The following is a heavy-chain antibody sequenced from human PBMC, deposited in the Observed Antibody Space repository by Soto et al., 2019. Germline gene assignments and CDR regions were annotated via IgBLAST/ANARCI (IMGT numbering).Heavy chain of an antibody. Sequence: ASVKVSCTASGYTFTSYDINGVRQAPGQGLEWMGWMNPSNGNTNYAQKFQGRVTITRDTSASTAYMELSSLRSEDTAVYYCARATPSRAFDIWGQGTMVTVSS. CDR1: GYTFTSYD. J-gene: IGHJ3*02. CDR2: MNPSNGNT. V-gene: IGHV1-3*01. CDR3: ARATPSRAFDI.